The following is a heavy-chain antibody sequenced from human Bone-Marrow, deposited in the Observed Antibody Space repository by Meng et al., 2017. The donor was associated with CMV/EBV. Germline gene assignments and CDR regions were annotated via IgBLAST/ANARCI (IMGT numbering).Heavy chain of an antibody. J-gene: IGHJ4*02. D-gene: IGHD6-13*01. CDR2: IRYDGSNK. CDR1: GFTFSSYG. V-gene: IGHV3-30*02. CDR3: AKDQVAAAAYYFDY. Sequence: LSLTCAASGFTFSSYGMHWVRQAPGKGLEWVAFIRYDGSNKYYADSVKGRFTISRDNSKNTLYLQMNSLRAEDTAVYYCAKDQVAAAAYYFDYWGQGTLVTVSS.